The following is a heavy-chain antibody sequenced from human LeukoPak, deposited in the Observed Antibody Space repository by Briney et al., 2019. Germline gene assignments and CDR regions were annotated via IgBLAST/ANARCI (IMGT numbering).Heavy chain of an antibody. CDR2: ISYDGSNK. J-gene: IGHJ4*02. Sequence: GRSLRLSCAASGFTFSSYAMHWVRQAPGKGLEWVAVISYDGSNKYYADSVKGRFTISRDNSKNTLYLQMNSLRAEDTAVYYCASPPRYCSGGSCYSVRSYYFDYWGQGTLVTVSS. D-gene: IGHD2-15*01. CDR3: ASPPRYCSGGSCYSVRSYYFDY. CDR1: GFTFSSYA. V-gene: IGHV3-30*04.